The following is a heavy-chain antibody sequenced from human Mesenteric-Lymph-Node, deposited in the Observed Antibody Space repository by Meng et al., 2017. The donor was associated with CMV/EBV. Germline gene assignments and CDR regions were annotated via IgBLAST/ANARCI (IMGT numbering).Heavy chain of an antibody. V-gene: IGHV3-7*01. J-gene: IGHJ3*02. Sequence: GESLKISCAASGFTFSSYWMSWVRQAPGKGLEWVANIKQDGSEKYYVDSVKGRFTISRDNAKNSLYLQMNSLRAEDTAVYYCASFTESSSGAFDIWGQGTMVTVSS. CDR1: GFTFSSYW. CDR3: ASFTESSSGAFDI. CDR2: IKQDGSEK. D-gene: IGHD6-6*01.